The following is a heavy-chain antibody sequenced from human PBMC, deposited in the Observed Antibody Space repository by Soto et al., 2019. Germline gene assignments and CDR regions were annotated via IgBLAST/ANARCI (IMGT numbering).Heavy chain of an antibody. J-gene: IGHJ6*03. V-gene: IGHV4-59*01. CDR1: GGSISSYY. CDR3: ARAIPTTVTWDYYYYYYMDV. D-gene: IGHD4-17*01. CDR2: IYYSGST. Sequence: QVQLQESGPGLVKPSETLSLTCTVSGGSISSYYWSWIRQPPGKGLEWNGYIYYSGSTNYNPSLKSRVTISVDTSKNQFSLKLSSVTAADTAVYYCARAIPTTVTWDYYYYYYMDVWGKGTTVTVSS.